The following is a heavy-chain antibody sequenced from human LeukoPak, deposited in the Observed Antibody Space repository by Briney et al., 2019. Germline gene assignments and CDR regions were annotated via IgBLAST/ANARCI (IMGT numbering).Heavy chain of an antibody. D-gene: IGHD5-12*01. J-gene: IGHJ4*02. CDR3: AREESGSCGYAIDY. Sequence: PGGSLRLSCAASGFTFANHGMTWFRQAPGKGLKWLPTIKQDGREIYYVDSVKGRFTISRDNAKNSLYLQMNSLRAEDTAMYYCAREESGSCGYAIDYWGQGTLVTVSS. V-gene: IGHV3-7*03. CDR2: IKQDGREI. CDR1: GFTFANHG.